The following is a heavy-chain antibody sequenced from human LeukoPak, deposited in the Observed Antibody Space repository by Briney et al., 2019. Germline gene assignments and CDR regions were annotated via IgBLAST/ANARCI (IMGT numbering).Heavy chain of an antibody. Sequence: ASVKVSCKASGYTFTSYYIHWVRQAPGHGLEWMGIINPSGDNTNYAQKFQGRVTMTRDTPTSIVYMEVSSLRSDDTAVYYCARGRTNDFNTFDYCWQGTPVTVSS. V-gene: IGHV1-46*01. J-gene: IGHJ4*02. D-gene: IGHD1-1*01. CDR3: ARGRTNDFNTFDY. CDR2: INPSGDNT. CDR1: GYTFTSYY.